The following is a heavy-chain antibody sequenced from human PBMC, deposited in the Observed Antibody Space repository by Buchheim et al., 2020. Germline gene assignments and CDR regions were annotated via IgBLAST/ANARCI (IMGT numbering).Heavy chain of an antibody. Sequence: QVQLQQWGAGLLKPSETLSLTCAVYGGSFSGYYWSWIRQPPGKGLEWIGEINHSGSTNYNPSLKSRVTISVDTSKKQFSLKLSSLTAADTAVYYCARGGGLIQLWRTAIDYWGQGTL. V-gene: IGHV4-34*01. CDR1: GGSFSGYY. CDR2: INHSGST. J-gene: IGHJ4*02. CDR3: ARGGGLIQLWRTAIDY. D-gene: IGHD5-18*01.